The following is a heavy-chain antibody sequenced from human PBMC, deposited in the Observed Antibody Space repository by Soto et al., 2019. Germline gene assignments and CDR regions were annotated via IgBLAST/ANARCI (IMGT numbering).Heavy chain of an antibody. CDR3: ARRISGTRWFDP. V-gene: IGHV4-59*01. D-gene: IGHD1-1*01. CDR2: IYYSGST. Sequence: SETLSLTCTVSGGSISSYYWSWFRQPPGKGLEWIGYIYYSGSTNYNPSLKSRVTISVDTSKSQFSLQLSSVTAADTAVFYCARRISGTRWFDPWGQETLVTVSS. CDR1: GGSISSYY. J-gene: IGHJ5*02.